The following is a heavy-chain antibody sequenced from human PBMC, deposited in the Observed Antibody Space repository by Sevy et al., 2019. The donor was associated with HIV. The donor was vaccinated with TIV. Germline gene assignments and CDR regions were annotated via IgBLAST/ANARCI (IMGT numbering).Heavy chain of an antibody. CDR1: GGTFSSYA. J-gene: IGHJ4*02. Sequence: ASVKVSCKASGGTFSSYAISWVRQAPGQGLEWMGGIIPIFGTANYEQKFQGRVTITADESTSTAYMELSSLRSEDTAVYYCASSNQKHYYDSSGPNFDYWGQGTLVTVSS. CDR2: IIPIFGTA. CDR3: ASSNQKHYYDSSGPNFDY. V-gene: IGHV1-69*13. D-gene: IGHD3-22*01.